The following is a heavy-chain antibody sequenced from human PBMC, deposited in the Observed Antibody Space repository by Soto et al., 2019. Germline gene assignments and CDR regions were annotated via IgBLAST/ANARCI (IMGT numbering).Heavy chain of an antibody. CDR3: ARGLNYYDSSGYYFPY. Sequence: ASVKVSCKASGCTFTSYYMHWVRQAPGQGLEWMGIINPSGGSTSYAQKFQGRVTMTRDTSTSTVYMELSSLRSEDTAVYYCARGLNYYDSSGYYFPYWGQGTLVTVSS. CDR2: INPSGGST. D-gene: IGHD3-22*01. J-gene: IGHJ4*02. V-gene: IGHV1-46*01. CDR1: GCTFTSYY.